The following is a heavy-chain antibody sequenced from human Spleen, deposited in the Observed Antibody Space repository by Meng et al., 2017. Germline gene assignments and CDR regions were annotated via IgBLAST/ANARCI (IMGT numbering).Heavy chain of an antibody. Sequence: QVKLVQSGAEVKKPWASVKVSCKASGYIFTNYGISWVRQAPGQGLEWMGWISVYNGATNYAQKLQGRVTMTTDTSTRTAYMELRSLRSDDTAVYYCARDDESDFWTSPFDYWGQGTLVTVSS. CDR1: GYIFTNYG. J-gene: IGHJ4*02. V-gene: IGHV1-18*01. D-gene: IGHD3/OR15-3a*01. CDR3: ARDDESDFWTSPFDY. CDR2: ISVYNGAT.